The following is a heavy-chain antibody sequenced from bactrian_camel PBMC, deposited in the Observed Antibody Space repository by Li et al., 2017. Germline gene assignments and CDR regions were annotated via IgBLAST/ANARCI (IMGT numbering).Heavy chain of an antibody. CDR2: DNGVGTT. J-gene: IGHJ4*01. D-gene: IGHD1*01. V-gene: IGHV3S53*01. CDR1: GDTASTNC. Sequence: VQLVESGGGSVQAGGSLRLSCVVSGDTASTNCMGWFRQAPGKERDWAATDNGVGTTYYGDSVKGRFAISRDNAKNTVYLQMNSLKPEDTAMYYCAAFCSGDYWSFKYWGQGTQVTVS. CDR3: AAFCSGDYWSFKY.